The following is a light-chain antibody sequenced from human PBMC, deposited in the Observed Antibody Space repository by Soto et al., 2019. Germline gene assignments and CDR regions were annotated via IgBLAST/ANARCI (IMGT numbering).Light chain of an antibody. CDR3: SSYTSISTLVV. CDR2: EVS. J-gene: IGLJ2*01. Sequence: QSVLTQPASVSGSPGQSITISCTGTSSDVGGYNSVSWYQQHPGKAPKLMIYEVSNRPSGVSNRFSGSKSGNTASLTISGLQAEDEADYYCSSYTSISTLVVFGGGTQRTVL. V-gene: IGLV2-14*01. CDR1: SSDVGGYNS.